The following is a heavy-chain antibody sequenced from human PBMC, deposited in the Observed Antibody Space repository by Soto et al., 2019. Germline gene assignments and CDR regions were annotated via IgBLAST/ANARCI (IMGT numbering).Heavy chain of an antibody. CDR2: ITNTGGDT. Sequence: PGGSLRLSCAASGFTFSSNAMSWVRQAPGKGLEWVSVITNTGGDTLYADSVKGRFAISRDNSKNTLYLQMNSLRAEDTAIYYFASASGASYPGRRVFDSLGQGTRVTVSS. J-gene: IGHJ4*02. CDR1: GFTFSSNA. CDR3: ASASGASYPGRRVFDS. V-gene: IGHV3-23*01. D-gene: IGHD1-26*01.